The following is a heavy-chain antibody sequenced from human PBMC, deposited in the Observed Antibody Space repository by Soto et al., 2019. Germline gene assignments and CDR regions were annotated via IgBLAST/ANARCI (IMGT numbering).Heavy chain of an antibody. V-gene: IGHV1-2*04. CDR1: GYTFTGYY. D-gene: IGHD1-26*01. CDR2: INPNSGGT. Sequence: ASVKVSCKASGYTFTGYYMHWVRQAPGQGLEWMGWINPNSGGTNYAQKFQGWVTMTRDTSISTAYMELSRLRSDDTAVYYCARDGVVGATTSYYYYGMDVWGQGTTVTVSS. CDR3: ARDGVVGATTSYYYYGMDV. J-gene: IGHJ6*02.